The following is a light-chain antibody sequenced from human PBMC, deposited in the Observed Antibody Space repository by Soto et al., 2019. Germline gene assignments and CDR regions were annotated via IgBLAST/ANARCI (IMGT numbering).Light chain of an antibody. Sequence: DIQMTQSPSSLSASVGDIVTITCRASQTIRTYLNWYQQKPGKDPKLLIYTASTLHSWAPSRFSGGVSGTDFTLTISSLQPEDSANYYCQQSYTTPYAFGQGTKLEI. CDR2: TAS. V-gene: IGKV1-39*01. CDR3: QQSYTTPYA. CDR1: QTIRTY. J-gene: IGKJ2*01.